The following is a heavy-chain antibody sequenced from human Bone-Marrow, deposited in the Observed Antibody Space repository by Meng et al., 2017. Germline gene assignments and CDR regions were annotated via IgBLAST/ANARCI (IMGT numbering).Heavy chain of an antibody. Sequence: QVPVGDAGAEVQKPGSSVKVSCKASGYTCNGYGISWVRQAPGQGLEWMGWISAYNGNTNYAQKLQGRVTMTTDTSTSTAYMELRSLRSDDTAVYYCARDLGGDDWGQGTLVTVSS. J-gene: IGHJ4*02. CDR2: ISAYNGNT. CDR3: ARDLGGDD. V-gene: IGHV1-18*01. CDR1: GYTCNGYG. D-gene: IGHD3-10*01.